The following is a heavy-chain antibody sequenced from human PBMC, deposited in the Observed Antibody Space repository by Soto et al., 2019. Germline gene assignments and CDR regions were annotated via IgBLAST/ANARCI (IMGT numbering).Heavy chain of an antibody. D-gene: IGHD2-15*01. V-gene: IGHV3-11*01. CDR3: ARLPPPSCSGGSCPPY. J-gene: IGHJ4*02. CDR1: GFIFSDYY. Sequence: GGSLRLSCVASGFIFSDYYMSWIRQTPGRGLEWASYISTNGRNIYYADSVKGRFTISRDNTKNSLYLQMNSLRAEDTAVYYCARLPPPSCSGGSCPPYWGQGTLVTVSS. CDR2: ISTNGRNI.